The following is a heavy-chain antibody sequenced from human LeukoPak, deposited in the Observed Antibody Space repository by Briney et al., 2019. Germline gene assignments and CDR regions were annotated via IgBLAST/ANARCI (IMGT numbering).Heavy chain of an antibody. D-gene: IGHD4-17*01. Sequence: PGGSLRLSCAASGFTFDDYGMSWVRQAPGKGLEWVATINWNSGSTGYADSVKGRFTIPRDNVKNSLYLQMNSLRAEDTALYYCARESSVTFDAFDIWGQGTMVTVSS. CDR3: ARESSVTFDAFDI. CDR2: INWNSGST. J-gene: IGHJ3*02. V-gene: IGHV3-20*04. CDR1: GFTFDDYG.